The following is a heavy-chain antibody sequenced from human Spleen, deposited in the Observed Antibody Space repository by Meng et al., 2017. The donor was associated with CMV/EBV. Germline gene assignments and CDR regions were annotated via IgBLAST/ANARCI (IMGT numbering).Heavy chain of an antibody. CDR1: GFTFSGYW. CDR3: ARKYCSSTNCNSPFDY. Sequence: GFTFSGYWMTWVRQAPGKGLEWVASIKQDGTEKYFVDSVKGRFTISRDNAKKSLSLQMNSLRAEDTAVYYCARKYCSSTNCNSPFDYWGQGTLVTVSS. V-gene: IGHV3-7*01. J-gene: IGHJ4*02. CDR2: IKQDGTEK. D-gene: IGHD2-2*01.